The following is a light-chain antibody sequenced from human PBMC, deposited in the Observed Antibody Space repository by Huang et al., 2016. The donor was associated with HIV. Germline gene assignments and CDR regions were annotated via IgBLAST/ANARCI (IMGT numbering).Light chain of an antibody. Sequence: EIVLTQSPGTLSLSPGERATLSCRASQTISSSYLAWYQQKSGQAPRLLIYGASNRATDIPDRFSGSGSVTDFTLTISRLEPEDFAVYYCQQYGDSPSFTFGPGTKVDIK. V-gene: IGKV3-20*01. CDR3: QQYGDSPSFT. CDR2: GAS. J-gene: IGKJ3*01. CDR1: QTISSSY.